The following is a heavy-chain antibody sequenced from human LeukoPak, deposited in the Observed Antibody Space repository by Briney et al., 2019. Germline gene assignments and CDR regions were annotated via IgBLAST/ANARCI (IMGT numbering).Heavy chain of an antibody. D-gene: IGHD3-10*01. CDR1: GYSISSGYN. CDR3: ASYYASGVSAYNYYGMDV. V-gene: IGHV4-38-2*01. Sequence: PSETLSLTCAVSGYSISSGYNWGWIRQPPGKGLEWIGSMSHNRGTYYNPSLKSRVTISMDTSKNQFSLRLSSVTAADTAVYYCASYYASGVSAYNYYGMDVWGKGTTVTVSS. J-gene: IGHJ6*04. CDR2: MSHNRGT.